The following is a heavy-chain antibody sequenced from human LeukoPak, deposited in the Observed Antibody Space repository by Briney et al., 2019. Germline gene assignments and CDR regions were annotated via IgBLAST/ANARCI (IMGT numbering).Heavy chain of an antibody. CDR3: ARGSPQDYFDY. Sequence: GGSLRLSCAASGFTFSSYEMNWVRQAPGKGLEWVPYISSSGSTIYYADSVKGRFTISRDNAKNSLYLQMNSLRAEDTAVYYCARGSPQDYFDYWGQGTLVTVSS. V-gene: IGHV3-48*03. CDR2: ISSSGSTI. CDR1: GFTFSSYE. J-gene: IGHJ4*02.